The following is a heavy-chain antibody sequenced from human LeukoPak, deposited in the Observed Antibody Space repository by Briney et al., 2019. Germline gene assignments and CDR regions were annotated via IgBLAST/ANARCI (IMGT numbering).Heavy chain of an antibody. Sequence: GGSLRLSCAASGFTFSSYAMHWVRQAPGKGLEWVANIKQDGSEKYYVDSVKGRFTISRDNAKNSLYLQMNSLRAEDTAVYYCARRLRFGAYAFDIWGQGTMVTVSS. CDR1: GFTFSSYA. CDR3: ARRLRFGAYAFDI. V-gene: IGHV3-7*01. D-gene: IGHD3-10*01. J-gene: IGHJ3*02. CDR2: IKQDGSEK.